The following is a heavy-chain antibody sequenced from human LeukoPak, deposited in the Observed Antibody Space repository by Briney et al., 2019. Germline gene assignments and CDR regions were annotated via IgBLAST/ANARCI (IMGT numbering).Heavy chain of an antibody. V-gene: IGHV3-11*04. Sequence: PGGSLRLSCAASGFTFSDYYMSWIRQAPGKGLEWVSYISNTGTTIQYADSVKGRFTISRDNAHNSLFLQMNSLRAEDTAIYYCARNEHGSGRTGYYYYYFMDVWGKGTTVTVSS. CDR3: ARNEHGSGRTGYYYYYFMDV. CDR1: GFTFSDYY. J-gene: IGHJ6*03. D-gene: IGHD3-10*01. CDR2: ISNTGTTI.